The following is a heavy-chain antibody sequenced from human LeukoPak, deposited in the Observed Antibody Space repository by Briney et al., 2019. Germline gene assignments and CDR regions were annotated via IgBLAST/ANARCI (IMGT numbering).Heavy chain of an antibody. Sequence: PSETLSLTCAVYGESLSGYYWTWIRQSPGKGLEWIGEISRSGTIVYNPSLKSRSTISVEMSKNHVSLNLNSVTAADTAVYYCARGHTWLGLVLRVAFDIWGRGTMVTVSS. D-gene: IGHD2-15*01. J-gene: IGHJ3*02. CDR3: ARGHTWLGLVLRVAFDI. CDR2: ISRSGTI. CDR1: GESLSGYY. V-gene: IGHV4-34*01.